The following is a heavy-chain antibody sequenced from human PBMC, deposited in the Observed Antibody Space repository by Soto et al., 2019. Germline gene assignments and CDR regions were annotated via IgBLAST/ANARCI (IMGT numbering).Heavy chain of an antibody. CDR2: VSHDGRNT. V-gene: IGHV3-30*03. Sequence: VQLVESGGGVVQPGRSLRLSCAASGFTFSDYAMHWVRQAPGKGLEWVAVVSHDGRNTHYADSAKGRVTISRDSSKNTVSVELTSLRAEPTAVYYWAMGGLQWVVTIDFNYWGQGGLGTVSS. J-gene: IGHJ4*02. D-gene: IGHD6-19*01. CDR3: AMGGLQWVVTIDFNY. CDR1: GFTFSDYA.